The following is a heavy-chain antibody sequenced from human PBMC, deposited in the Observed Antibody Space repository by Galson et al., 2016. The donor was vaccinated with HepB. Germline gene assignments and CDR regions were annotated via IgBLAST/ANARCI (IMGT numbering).Heavy chain of an antibody. J-gene: IGHJ4*02. D-gene: IGHD3-10*01. Sequence: TNYSPSLGSRVTILVDTSKNQLSLRLSSVTAADTAVYYCARGHRSTYINSGSWNYWGQGTLVTVSS. CDR2: T. CDR3: ARGHRSTYINSGSWNY. V-gene: IGHV4-34*01.